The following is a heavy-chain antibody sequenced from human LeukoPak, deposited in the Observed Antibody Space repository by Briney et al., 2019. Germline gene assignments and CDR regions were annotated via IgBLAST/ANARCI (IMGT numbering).Heavy chain of an antibody. J-gene: IGHJ4*02. CDR2: ISGSGDST. Sequence: GGSLRLSCAASGFTFTTYAMSWVRQAPGKGPEWVSAISGSGDSTYYADSVKGRFTLSRDNSDNTLFLQMNSLRAEDTAVYYCARLSGTAVTSSRVFHYWGQGTLVTASS. V-gene: IGHV3-23*01. D-gene: IGHD4-17*01. CDR3: ARLSGTAVTSSRVFHY. CDR1: GFTFTTYA.